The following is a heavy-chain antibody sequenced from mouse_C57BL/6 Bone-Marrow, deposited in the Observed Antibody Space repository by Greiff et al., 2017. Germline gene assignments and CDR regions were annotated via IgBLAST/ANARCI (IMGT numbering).Heavy chain of an antibody. CDR3: ARGVPYYAMDY. Sequence: VKLVESGAELVRPGTSVKMSCKASGYTFTNYWIGWAKQRPGQGLEWIGDIYPGGGYTNYNEKFKGKATLTADKSSSTAYMQFSSLTSEDSAIYYCARGVPYYAMDYWGQGTSVTVSS. J-gene: IGHJ4*01. V-gene: IGHV1-63*01. CDR2: IYPGGGYT. CDR1: GYTFTNYW.